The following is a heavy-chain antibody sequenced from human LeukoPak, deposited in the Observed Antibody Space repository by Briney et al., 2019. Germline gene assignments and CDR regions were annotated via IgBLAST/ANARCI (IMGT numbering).Heavy chain of an antibody. CDR3: ARDPIAVAGTTSYDY. CDR2: INHSGST. CDR1: GGSFSGYY. D-gene: IGHD6-19*01. V-gene: IGHV4-34*01. Sequence: SETLSLTCAVYGGSFSGYYWSWIRQPPGKGLEWIGEINHSGSTNYNPSLKSRVTISVDTSKNQFSLKLSSVTAADTAVYYCARDPIAVAGTTSYDYWGQGTLVTVSS. J-gene: IGHJ4*02.